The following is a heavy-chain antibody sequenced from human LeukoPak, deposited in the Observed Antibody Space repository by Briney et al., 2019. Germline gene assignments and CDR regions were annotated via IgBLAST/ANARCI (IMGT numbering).Heavy chain of an antibody. CDR3: ARQGSENYFDS. CDR2: ISNNGRT. Sequence: SETLSLTCIVSGDSIRDYYWSWIRQPAGKGLEWIGRISNNGRTNCNPSLKSRLTMSVETSKNQFSLKLNSVTAADTAVYYCARQGSENYFDSWGLGTLVTVSS. V-gene: IGHV4-4*07. J-gene: IGHJ4*02. CDR1: GDSIRDYY. D-gene: IGHD3-10*01.